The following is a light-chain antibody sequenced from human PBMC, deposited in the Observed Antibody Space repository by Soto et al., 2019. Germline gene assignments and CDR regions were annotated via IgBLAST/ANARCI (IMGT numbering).Light chain of an antibody. CDR2: DAS. V-gene: IGKV1-5*01. CDR1: QSISSW. J-gene: IGKJ1*01. CDR3: QQYNSYWT. Sequence: DIQMTQSPSTLSASVGDRVTITCRASQSISSWLAWYQQKPGKAPKLLIYDASSLESGVPSRFSGSGSGTEFTHTTGCLQPDDFVTYYCQQYNSYWTFGQGTKVEIK.